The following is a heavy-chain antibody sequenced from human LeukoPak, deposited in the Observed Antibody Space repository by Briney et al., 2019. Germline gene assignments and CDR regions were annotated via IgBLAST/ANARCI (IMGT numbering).Heavy chain of an antibody. J-gene: IGHJ5*02. CDR1: GFTVSSNY. CDR3: AKDVVAGKSTNWFDP. D-gene: IGHD6-19*01. V-gene: IGHV3-53*05. CDR2: IYSGGST. Sequence: GGSLRLSCAASGFTVSSNYMSWVRQAPGKGLEWVSVIYSGGSTYYADSVKGRFTISRDNSKNTLYLQMNSLRAEDTAVYYCAKDVVAGKSTNWFDPWGQGTLVTVSS.